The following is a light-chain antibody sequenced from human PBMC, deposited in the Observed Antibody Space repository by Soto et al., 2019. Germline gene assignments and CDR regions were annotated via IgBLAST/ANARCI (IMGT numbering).Light chain of an antibody. CDR2: WAA. Sequence: DIVMTQSPDSLAVSLGERATINCKSSQSILYSSNNKNYLAWYQQKPGQSPKLLLYWAATRESGVPDRFSGSGSGTDFTLTISSLQAEDVAVYYCQQYYRTPRTFGQGTKVEIK. J-gene: IGKJ1*01. CDR3: QQYYRTPRT. CDR1: QSILYSSNNKNY. V-gene: IGKV4-1*01.